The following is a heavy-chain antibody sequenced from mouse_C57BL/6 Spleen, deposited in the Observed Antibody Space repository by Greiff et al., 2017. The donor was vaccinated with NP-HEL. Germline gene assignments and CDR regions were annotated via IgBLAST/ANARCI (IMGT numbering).Heavy chain of an antibody. V-gene: IGHV1-64*01. CDR1: GYTFTSYW. CDR3: ARFYGNYEGVGY. Sequence: QVQLQQPGAELVKPGASVKLSCKASGYTFTSYWMHWVKQRPGQGLEWIGMIHPNSGSTNYNEKFKSKATLTVDKSSSTAYMQLSSLTSEDSAVYYCARFYGNYEGVGYWGQGTTLTVSS. J-gene: IGHJ2*01. D-gene: IGHD2-1*01. CDR2: IHPNSGST.